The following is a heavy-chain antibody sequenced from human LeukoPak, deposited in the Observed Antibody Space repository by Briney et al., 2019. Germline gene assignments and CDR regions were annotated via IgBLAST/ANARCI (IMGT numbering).Heavy chain of an antibody. D-gene: IGHD6-13*01. CDR1: EFTFSSYS. CDR2: ISSSSSYI. CDR3: ASCIAAAGCFDY. V-gene: IGHV3-21*01. Sequence: GGSLRLSCAASEFTFSSYSMNWVRQAPGKGLEWVSSISSSSSYIYYADSVKGRFTISRDNAKNSLYLQMNSLRAEDTAVYYCASCIAAAGCFDYWGQGTLVTVSS. J-gene: IGHJ4*02.